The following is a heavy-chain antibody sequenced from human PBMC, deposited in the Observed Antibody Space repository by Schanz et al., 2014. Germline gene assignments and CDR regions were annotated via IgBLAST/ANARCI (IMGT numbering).Heavy chain of an antibody. Sequence: GQLVESGGGVVQPGRSLRLSCAASGFTFSSYAMHWVRQAPGQGLEWVSAISGSGGSTYYADSVKGRFTISRDNSKNTLYLQINNLRAEDTAVYYCAYYDVLTGFDYWGQGTQVTVSS. V-gene: IGHV3-23*04. CDR3: AYYDVLTGFDY. CDR1: GFTFSSYA. J-gene: IGHJ4*02. CDR2: ISGSGGST. D-gene: IGHD3-9*01.